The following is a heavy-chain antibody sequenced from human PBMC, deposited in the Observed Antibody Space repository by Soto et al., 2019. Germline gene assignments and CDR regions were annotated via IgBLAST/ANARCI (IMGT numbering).Heavy chain of an antibody. Sequence: SETLSLTCAVYGGSFSGYYWSWIRQPPGKGLEWIGEINHSGSTNYNPSLKSRVTISVDTSKNQFSLKLSSVTAADTAVYYCARRYCSGGSCYSKNAFDIWGQGTMVTVSS. CDR2: INHSGST. CDR3: ARRYCSGGSCYSKNAFDI. CDR1: GGSFSGYY. D-gene: IGHD2-15*01. J-gene: IGHJ3*02. V-gene: IGHV4-34*01.